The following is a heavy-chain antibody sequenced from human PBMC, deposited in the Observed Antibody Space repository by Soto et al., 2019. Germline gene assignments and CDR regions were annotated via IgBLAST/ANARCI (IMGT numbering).Heavy chain of an antibody. V-gene: IGHV3-53*01. CDR1: GFTVSSNY. CDR3: ARDGLYYGSGSYYPDMRDY. J-gene: IGHJ4*02. CDR2: IYSGGST. Sequence: GGSLRLSCAASGFTVSSNYMSWVRQAPGKGLEWVSVIYSGGSTYYADSVKGRFTISRDNSKNTLYLQMNSLRAEDTAVYYCARDGLYYGSGSYYPDMRDYWGQGTLVTVSS. D-gene: IGHD3-10*01.